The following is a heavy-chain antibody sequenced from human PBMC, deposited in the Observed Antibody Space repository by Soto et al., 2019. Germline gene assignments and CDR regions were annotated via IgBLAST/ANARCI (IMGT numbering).Heavy chain of an antibody. CDR2: ISAYNGNT. CDR3: ARDGTIFGVVIVYYYMDV. Sequence: ASVKVSCKASGYTFTSYGISWVRQAPGQGLEWMGWISAYNGNTNYAQKLQGRVTMTTDTSTSTAYMELRSLRSDDTAVYYCARDGTIFGVVIVYYYMDVWGKGTTVTVSS. V-gene: IGHV1-18*01. D-gene: IGHD3-3*01. J-gene: IGHJ6*03. CDR1: GYTFTSYG.